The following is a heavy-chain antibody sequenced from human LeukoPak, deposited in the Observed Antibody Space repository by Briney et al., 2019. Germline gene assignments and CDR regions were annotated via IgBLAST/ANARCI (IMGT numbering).Heavy chain of an antibody. CDR1: GGTFSSYA. J-gene: IGHJ4*02. Sequence: SVKVSCKASGGTFSSYAISWVRQAPGQGLELTGRIIPIFGTANYAQKFQGRVTITTDESTSTAYMELSSLRSEDTAVYYCARAGHSSGWYREWGQGTLVTVSS. D-gene: IGHD6-19*01. CDR3: ARAGHSSGWYRE. CDR2: IIPIFGTA. V-gene: IGHV1-69*05.